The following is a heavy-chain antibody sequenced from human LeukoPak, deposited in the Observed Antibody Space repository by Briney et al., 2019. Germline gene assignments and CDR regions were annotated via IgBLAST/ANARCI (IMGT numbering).Heavy chain of an antibody. V-gene: IGHV3-30*04. D-gene: IGHD3-16*02. CDR1: GFTFSSYA. CDR3: ASGKVISSPIDY. Sequence: TGGSLRLSCAASGFTFSSYAMHWVRQAPGKGLEWVAVISYDGSNKYYADSVKGRFTISRDNSKNTLYLQMNSLRAEDTAVYYCASGKVISSPIDYWGQGTLVTVSS. CDR2: ISYDGSNK. J-gene: IGHJ4*02.